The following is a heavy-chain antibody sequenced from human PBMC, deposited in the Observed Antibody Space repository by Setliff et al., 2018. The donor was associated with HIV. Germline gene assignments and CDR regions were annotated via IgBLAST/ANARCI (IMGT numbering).Heavy chain of an antibody. CDR2: IYNSGST. V-gene: IGHV4-30-4*08. D-gene: IGHD3-10*01. CDR1: GGSISSGDYY. Sequence: SETLSLTCTVSGGSISSGDYYWTWIRQPPGKSLEWIGYIYNSGSTYYEPSLRGRVTISIDRSKNQFSLKLNSVTAADTAVYYCARETNASGSLTAYWYFDLWGRGTLVTVSS. J-gene: IGHJ2*01. CDR3: ARETNASGSLTAYWYFDL.